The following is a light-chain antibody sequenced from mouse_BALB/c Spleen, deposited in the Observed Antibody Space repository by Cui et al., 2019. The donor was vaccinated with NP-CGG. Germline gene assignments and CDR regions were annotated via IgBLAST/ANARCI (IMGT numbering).Light chain of an antibody. V-gene: IGLV1*01. CDR2: GTN. CDR3: ALWYSNHWV. Sequence: QAGLTQGSALTTSPGETVTLTCRSSTGAVTTSNYANWVQEKPDHLFTGLIGGTNNRVPGVPARFSGSLIGDKAALTITGAQTEDEAIYFCALWYSNHWVFGGGTKLTVL. CDR1: TGAVTTSNY. J-gene: IGLJ1*01.